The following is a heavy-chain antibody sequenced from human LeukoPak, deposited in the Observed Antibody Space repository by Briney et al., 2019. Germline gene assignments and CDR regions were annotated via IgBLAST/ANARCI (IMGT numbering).Heavy chain of an antibody. CDR1: GYTFTSYD. CDR3: ARDPHVVEAAGQVDY. D-gene: IGHD6-13*01. CDR2: MSPNSGDT. J-gene: IGHJ4*02. V-gene: IGHV1-8*01. Sequence: ASVKVSCKASGYTFTSYDFNWVRQATGQRPEWMGWMSPNSGDTGYAQKFQDRVTMTRNTSISTAYMELSSLRSDDTAVYYCARDPHVVEAAGQVDYWGQGTLVTVSS.